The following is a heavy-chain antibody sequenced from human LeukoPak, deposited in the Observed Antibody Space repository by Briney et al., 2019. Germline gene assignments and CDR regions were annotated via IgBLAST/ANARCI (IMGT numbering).Heavy chain of an antibody. CDR2: ISAYNGNT. CDR1: RYTFTSYG. D-gene: IGHD3-22*01. Sequence: ASVKVSCKASRYTFTSYGISWVRQAAGQGLEWMGWISAYNGNTNYAQKLQGRVTMTTDTSTSTAYMELRSLRSDDTAVYYCARGQGMYYYDSSGYDNYFDYWGQGTLVTVSS. V-gene: IGHV1-18*01. J-gene: IGHJ4*02. CDR3: ARGQGMYYYDSSGYDNYFDY.